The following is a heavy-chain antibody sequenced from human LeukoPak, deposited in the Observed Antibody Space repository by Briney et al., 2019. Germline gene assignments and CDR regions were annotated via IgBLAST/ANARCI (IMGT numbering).Heavy chain of an antibody. CDR1: GGSISSSSYF. Sequence: SETLSLTCTVSGGSISSSSYFWGWVRQPPGKGLEWIGIIYYTGSAYYNPSLKSRVTLSVDTSKNQFSLRLNSVTAADTAVYYCARWFGWDWGQGTMVTVSS. CDR2: IYYTGSA. J-gene: IGHJ3*01. CDR3: ARWFGWD. D-gene: IGHD3-10*01. V-gene: IGHV4-39*07.